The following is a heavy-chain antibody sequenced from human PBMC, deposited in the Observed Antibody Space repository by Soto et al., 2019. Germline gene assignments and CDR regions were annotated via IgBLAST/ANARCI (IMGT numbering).Heavy chain of an antibody. D-gene: IGHD2-8*02. CDR1: GFTFSSYG. CDR3: VKGSNPFINNIVLVMFHS. CDR2: IWYDGSNK. V-gene: IGHV3-33*03. J-gene: IGHJ4*02. Sequence: GGSLRLSCAASGFTFSSYGMHWVRQAPGKGLEWVAVIWYDGSNKYYAGSVKGRFTISRDNSKSTLYLQMRGLRVEDTAVYYCVKGSNPFINNIVLVMFHSWSQRTPVTVSS.